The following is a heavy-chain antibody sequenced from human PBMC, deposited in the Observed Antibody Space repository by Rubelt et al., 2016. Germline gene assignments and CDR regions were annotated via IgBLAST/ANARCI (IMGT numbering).Heavy chain of an antibody. CDR1: TSYW. D-gene: IGHD1-26*01. Sequence: TSYWIGWVRQMPGKGLEWMGIIYPGDSDTRYSPSFQGQVTISADKSISTAYLQWSSLKASDTAMYYCARHREGATTSYFDYWGQGTLVTVSS. J-gene: IGHJ4*02. CDR3: ARHREGATTSYFDY. V-gene: IGHV5-51*01. CDR2: IYPGDSDT.